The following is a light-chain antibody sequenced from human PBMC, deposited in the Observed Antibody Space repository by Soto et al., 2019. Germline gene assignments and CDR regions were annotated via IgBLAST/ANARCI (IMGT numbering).Light chain of an antibody. V-gene: IGKV3-20*01. CDR2: GAS. CDR3: QQYGSSLLT. Sequence: EIVLTQSPGTLSLSPGERATLSCRASQSVTSNYLAWYQQKPGQAPRLLIYGASSRATGIPDRFSGSGSGTDFTLTINRLEPEDFAVYYCQQYGSSLLTFGGGTKVEIK. CDR1: QSVTSNY. J-gene: IGKJ4*01.